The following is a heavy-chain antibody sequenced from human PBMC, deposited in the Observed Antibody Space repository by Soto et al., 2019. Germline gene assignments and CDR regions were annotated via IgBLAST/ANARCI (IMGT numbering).Heavy chain of an antibody. V-gene: IGHV1-2*04. CDR3: ARGRRFPYYYGMDV. CDR2: INPNSGGT. CDR1: GYTFTGYY. Sequence: ASVKVSCKASGYTFTGYYMHWVRQAPGQGLEWMGWINPNSGGTNYAQKFQGWVTLTRDTSISTAYMELSRLRSDDTAVYYCARGRRFPYYYGMDVWGQGTTVTVSS. J-gene: IGHJ6*02. D-gene: IGHD3-3*01.